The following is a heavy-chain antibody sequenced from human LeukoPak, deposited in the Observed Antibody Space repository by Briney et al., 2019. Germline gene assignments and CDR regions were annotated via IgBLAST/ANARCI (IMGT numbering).Heavy chain of an antibody. J-gene: IGHJ4*02. D-gene: IGHD3-22*01. CDR3: ATISGRFYYDSSGYFNY. V-gene: IGHV1-24*01. CDR2: FDPEDGET. CDR1: GYTLTELS. Sequence: ASVKVSCKVSGYTLTELSMHWVRQAPGKGLEWMGGFDPEDGETIYAQKFQGRVTMTEDTSTDTAYMELSSLRSEDTAVYYCATISGRFYYDSSGYFNYWGQGTLVTVSS.